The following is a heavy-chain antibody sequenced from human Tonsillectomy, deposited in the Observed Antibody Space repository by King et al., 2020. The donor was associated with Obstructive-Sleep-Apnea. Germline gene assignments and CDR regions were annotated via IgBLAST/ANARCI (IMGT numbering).Heavy chain of an antibody. CDR3: TREGDLSASYTDFFGY. V-gene: IGHV4-59*01. CDR2: IYYSGST. D-gene: IGHD3-3*01. Sequence: QLQESGPGLVKPSETLSLTCTVSGGSMKNYYWSWIRPPPGKGLEWIGYIYYSGSTNYNPSLNGRVTISVDTSRNQFSLDLTSVTTADTAVYYCTREGDLSASYTDFFGYWGQGILITVSS. J-gene: IGHJ4*02. CDR1: GGSMKNYY.